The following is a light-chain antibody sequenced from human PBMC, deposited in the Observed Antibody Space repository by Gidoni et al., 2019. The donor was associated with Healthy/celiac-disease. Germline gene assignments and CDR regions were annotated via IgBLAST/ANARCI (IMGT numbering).Light chain of an antibody. J-gene: IGKJ2*01. CDR1: QSIRSY. Sequence: DIQMTQSPSSSHASVGERVTITCRAGQSIRSYLNWYQQKPGNAPKLLIYASSSLQRAVPSRFSGSASVTDFTLTIISLQPEDFATYYCQQSPSTVXXXTKLEIK. CDR2: ASS. V-gene: IGKV1-39*01. CDR3: QQSPST.